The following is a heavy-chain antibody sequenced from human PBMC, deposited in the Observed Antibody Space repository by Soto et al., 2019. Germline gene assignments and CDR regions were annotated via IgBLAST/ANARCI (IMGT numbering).Heavy chain of an antibody. Sequence: GESRKISCKVSGYSFTSYWISWVRQMPGKGLEWMGRIDPSDSYTNYSPSFQGHVTISADKSISTAYLQWSSLKASDTAMYYCARHIAARPGRGWFDPWGQGTLVTVSS. CDR1: GYSFTSYW. V-gene: IGHV5-10-1*01. CDR3: ARHIAARPGRGWFDP. D-gene: IGHD6-6*01. J-gene: IGHJ5*02. CDR2: IDPSDSYT.